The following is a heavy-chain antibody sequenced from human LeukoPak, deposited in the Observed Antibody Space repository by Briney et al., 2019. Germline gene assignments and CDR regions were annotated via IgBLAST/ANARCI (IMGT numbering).Heavy chain of an antibody. Sequence: ASVKVSCKASGYTFTKYGISWVRQAPGQGLEWMGWISVINSGNTRYAQNFQGRLTMTTDTSTTTAYMELRSLRSDDTAVYYCSREFPFCGADCFSGVFDIWGQGTMVTVS. CDR3: SREFPFCGADCFSGVFDI. V-gene: IGHV1-18*01. D-gene: IGHD2-21*02. CDR1: GYTFTKYG. CDR2: ISVINSGNT. J-gene: IGHJ3*02.